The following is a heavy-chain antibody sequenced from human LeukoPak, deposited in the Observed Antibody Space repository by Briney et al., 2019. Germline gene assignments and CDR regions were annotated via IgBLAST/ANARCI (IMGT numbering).Heavy chain of an antibody. J-gene: IGHJ4*02. CDR1: GFTVSRNF. Sequence: QSGGSLRLPCAASGFTVSRNFITWVRQSPGKGLKWVSVIYSGGSTYYADSVKGRFTISRDNSKNTLYLQMNSLRAEDTAIYYCARGAGEVNVWGSFRLGGFDYWGQGTLVTVSS. CDR3: ARGAGEVNVWGSFRLGGFDY. V-gene: IGHV3-53*01. CDR2: IYSGGST. D-gene: IGHD3-16*02.